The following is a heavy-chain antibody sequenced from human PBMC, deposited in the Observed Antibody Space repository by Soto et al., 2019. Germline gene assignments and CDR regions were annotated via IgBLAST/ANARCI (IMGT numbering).Heavy chain of an antibody. CDR3: ARDSGYCTNCNWFDL. CDR2: IYYSGST. V-gene: IGHV4-31*03. Sequence: PSETMSLTCTVSGGSISSGGYYWSWIRQHPGKGLEWIGYIYYSGSTYYNPSLKSRVTISVDTSKNQFSLKLSSVTAADTAVYYCARDSGYCTNCNWFDLWGQGTLVTVSS. J-gene: IGHJ5*02. D-gene: IGHD2-8*01. CDR1: GGSISSGGYY.